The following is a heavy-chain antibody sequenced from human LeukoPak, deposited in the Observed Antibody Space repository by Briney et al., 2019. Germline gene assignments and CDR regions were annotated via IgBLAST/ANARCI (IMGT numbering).Heavy chain of an antibody. CDR3: ARPYDSSGYTSMGDNAFDI. Sequence: PSETLSLTCTVSGGSISSSSYYWGWIRQPPGKGLEWIGSIYYSGSTYYNPSLKSRVTISVDTSKNQFSLKLSSVTAADTAVYYCARPYDSSGYTSMGDNAFDIWGQGTMLTVPS. CDR2: IYYSGST. CDR1: GGSISSSSYY. D-gene: IGHD3-22*01. J-gene: IGHJ3*02. V-gene: IGHV4-39*01.